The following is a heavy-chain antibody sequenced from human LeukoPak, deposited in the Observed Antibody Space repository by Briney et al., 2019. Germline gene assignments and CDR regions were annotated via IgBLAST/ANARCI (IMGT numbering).Heavy chain of an antibody. CDR2: IYYSGST. CDR1: GGSISSYY. CDR3: ATSSSREGIVPSPYYYYYGMDV. Sequence: PSETLSLTCTVSGGSISSYYWSWIRQPPGKGLEWIGYIYYSGSTNYNPSLKSRVTISVDTFKNQYSLKLSSVTAADTAVYYCATSSSREGIVPSPYYYYYGMDVWGQGTTVTVSS. J-gene: IGHJ6*02. V-gene: IGHV4-59*01. D-gene: IGHD2/OR15-2a*01.